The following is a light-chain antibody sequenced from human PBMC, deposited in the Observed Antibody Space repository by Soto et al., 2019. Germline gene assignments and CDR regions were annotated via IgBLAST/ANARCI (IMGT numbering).Light chain of an antibody. CDR3: QSYDSSLSGSWV. J-gene: IGLJ1*01. Sequence: QSVLTQPPSVSGAPGQRVTISCTGSSSNIGEGYDVHWYQQLPGTAPKLLIYGNSNRPSGVPRRFSRSKSGTPASLAITGLQAEDEADYYCQSYDSSLSGSWVFGTGTKLTVL. CDR1: SSNIGEGYD. CDR2: GNS. V-gene: IGLV1-40*01.